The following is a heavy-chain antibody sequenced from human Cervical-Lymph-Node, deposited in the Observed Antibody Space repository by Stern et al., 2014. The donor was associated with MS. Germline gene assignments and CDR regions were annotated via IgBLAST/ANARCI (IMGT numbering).Heavy chain of an antibody. Sequence: VQLVESGGGVVQPGTSLRLSCAASGFTFSSYGMHWVRQAPGKGLEWVALAWYDGSTAYYTNSVKGRFTISRDNSKNTLSLQMNSLTAEDTAVYYCARGHIPYAYNSLFDYGGQGTLVTVSS. D-gene: IGHD5-24*01. CDR3: ARGHIPYAYNSLFDY. V-gene: IGHV3-33*01. CDR1: GFTFSSYG. J-gene: IGHJ4*02. CDR2: AWYDGSTA.